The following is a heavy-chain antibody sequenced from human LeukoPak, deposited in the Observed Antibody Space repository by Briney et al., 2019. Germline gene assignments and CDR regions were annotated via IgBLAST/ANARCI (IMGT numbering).Heavy chain of an antibody. J-gene: IGHJ4*02. CDR3: ARGNSGYDSVFDN. Sequence: ASVKVSCKASGYTFTGYYMHWVRQAPGQGLEWMGRINPNSGGTNYAQKFQGRVTMTRDTSISTAYMELSRLRSDGTAVYYCARGNSGYDSVFDNWGQGTLVTVSS. CDR2: INPNSGGT. V-gene: IGHV1-2*06. CDR1: GYTFTGYY. D-gene: IGHD5-12*01.